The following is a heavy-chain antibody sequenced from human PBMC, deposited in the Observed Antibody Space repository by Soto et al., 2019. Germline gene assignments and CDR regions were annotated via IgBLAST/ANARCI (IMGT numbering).Heavy chain of an antibody. D-gene: IGHD2-15*01. CDR2: IYYSGSA. CDR1: GGSISTSVYY. J-gene: IGHJ3*02. V-gene: IGHV4-39*01. Sequence: SETLSLTCTVSGGSISTSVYYWGWIRQPPGRGLEWMANIYYSGSAYYNPSLKSRVSTSVDTSKNQFSLKLRSVTAADTAVYYCARQGSRAFDICGQGTMVNVSS. CDR3: ARQGSRAFDI.